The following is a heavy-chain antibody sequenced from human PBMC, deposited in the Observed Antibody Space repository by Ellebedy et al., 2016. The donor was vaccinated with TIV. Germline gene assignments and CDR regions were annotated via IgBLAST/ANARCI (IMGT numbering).Heavy chain of an antibody. J-gene: IGHJ4*02. D-gene: IGHD3-22*01. CDR1: GFTFSYYG. Sequence: PGGSLRPSCAAPGFTFSYYGMHWVRQAPGKGLEWVALIWSDGRYEYYADSVKGRFTISRDNSQSTLSLQMDGLRAEDTATYYCAREASYLDSSGYYMAYWGQGTLVTVSS. V-gene: IGHV3-33*01. CDR2: IWSDGRYE. CDR3: AREASYLDSSGYYMAY.